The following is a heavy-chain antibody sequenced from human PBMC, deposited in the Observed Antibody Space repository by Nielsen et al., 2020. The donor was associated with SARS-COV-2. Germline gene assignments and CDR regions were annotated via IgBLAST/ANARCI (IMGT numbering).Heavy chain of an antibody. CDR3: ARDIEIVVVPAERGMGYMDV. CDR2: INAGNGNT. V-gene: IGHV1-3*01. Sequence: WVRQAPGQRLEWMGWINAGNGNTKYSQKFQGRVTITRDTSASTAYMELSSLRSEDTAVYYCARDIEIVVVPAERGMGYMDVWGKGTTVTVSS. D-gene: IGHD2-2*01. J-gene: IGHJ6*03.